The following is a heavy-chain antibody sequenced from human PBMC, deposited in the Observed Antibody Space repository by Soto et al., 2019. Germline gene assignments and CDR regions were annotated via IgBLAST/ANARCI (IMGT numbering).Heavy chain of an antibody. D-gene: IGHD1-26*01. CDR1: GGTFSSYA. CDR3: ARAVGSYQSFYFDY. J-gene: IGHJ4*02. V-gene: IGHV1-69*13. Sequence: ASVKVSCKASGGTFSSYAISWVRQAPGQGLEWMGGIIPIFGTANYAQKFQGRVTIIADESTSTAYMELSSLRSEDTAVYYCARAVGSYQSFYFDYWGQGTLVTVSS. CDR2: IIPIFGTA.